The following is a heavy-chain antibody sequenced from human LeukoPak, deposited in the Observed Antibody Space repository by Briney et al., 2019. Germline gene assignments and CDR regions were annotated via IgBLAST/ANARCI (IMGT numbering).Heavy chain of an antibody. D-gene: IGHD3-16*02. CDR2: IHPGDSDT. V-gene: IGHV5-51*01. J-gene: IGHJ3*02. CDR3: ARRYSGHDSFDI. CDR1: GYRFTSYW. Sequence: GESLKISCKGSGYRFTSYWIGWVRQMPGKGLEWMAIIHPGDSDTRYSPSFQGHVTISADKSISTAYLHWSSLEASDTAMYYCARRYSGHDSFDIWGQGTMITVSS.